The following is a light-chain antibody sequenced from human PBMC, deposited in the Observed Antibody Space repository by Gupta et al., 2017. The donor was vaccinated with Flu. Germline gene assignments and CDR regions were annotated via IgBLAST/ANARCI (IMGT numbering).Light chain of an antibody. Sequence: PSSLSASVGDRVTLTCRASQNIRNFLNWYQQKPGEAPTLLIYGASKLQSGVPLRFSGSGAGTEFTLTISGLQREDFATYFCQQSDSMPRTFGQGTSLEIK. CDR3: QQSDSMPRT. V-gene: IGKV1-39*01. CDR2: GAS. J-gene: IGKJ2*01. CDR1: QNIRNF.